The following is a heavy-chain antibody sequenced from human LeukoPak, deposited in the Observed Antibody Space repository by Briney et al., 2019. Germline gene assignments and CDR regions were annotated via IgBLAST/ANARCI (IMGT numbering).Heavy chain of an antibody. CDR3: ASSRLRFLEWLLYGGYYMDV. Sequence: SETLSLTCTVSGYSISSGYYWGWIRQPPGKGLEWIGSIYHSGSTYYNPSLKSRVTISVDTSKNQFSLKLSSVTAAETAVYYCASSRLRFLEWLLYGGYYMDVWGKGTTVTVSS. CDR1: GYSISSGYY. D-gene: IGHD3-3*01. J-gene: IGHJ6*03. CDR2: IYHSGST. V-gene: IGHV4-38-2*02.